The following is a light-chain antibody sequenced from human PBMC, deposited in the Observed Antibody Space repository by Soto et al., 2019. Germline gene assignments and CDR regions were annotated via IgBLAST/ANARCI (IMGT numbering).Light chain of an antibody. CDR2: GAS. CDR3: QQYGSSSPTT. J-gene: IGKJ1*01. V-gene: IGKV3-20*01. Sequence: EIALTQSPGTLSLSPGERATLSCRASQSVTSSYLAWYLQKPGQAPRLLIYGASSRATGIPDRFSGSGSGTDFTLTIGRLEPEDFAMYYCQQYGSSSPTTFGQGTKVDIK. CDR1: QSVTSSY.